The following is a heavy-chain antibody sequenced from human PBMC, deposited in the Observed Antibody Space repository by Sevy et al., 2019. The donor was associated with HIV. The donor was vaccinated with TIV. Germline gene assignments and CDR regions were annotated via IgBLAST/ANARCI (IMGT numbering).Heavy chain of an antibody. CDR1: GFTFSSYA. CDR3: ARDVGRGYNAFDI. Sequence: RGYLRLSCAASGFTFSSYAMHWVRQAPGKGLEGVAVISYDGSNKYYADSVKGRFTISRDNSKNTLYLQMNSLRAEDTAVYYSARDVGRGYNAFDIWGQGTMVYVSS. V-gene: IGHV3-30*01. J-gene: IGHJ3*02. CDR2: ISYDGSNK. D-gene: IGHD5-12*01.